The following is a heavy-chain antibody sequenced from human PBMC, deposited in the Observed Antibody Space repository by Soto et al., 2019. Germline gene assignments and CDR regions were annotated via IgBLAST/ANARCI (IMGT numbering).Heavy chain of an antibody. D-gene: IGHD3-10*01. J-gene: IGHJ4*02. V-gene: IGHV4-39*01. CDR2: IYYSGTT. CDR3: ATXQGYYGSGTYCFDY. CDR1: GGSISSSSYY. Sequence: SETLSLTCTVSGGSISSSSYYWGWIRQPPGKGLEWIGSIYYSGTTYYNPSLKSRVTISVDTSKNQFSLKLSSVTATDAAMYYCATXQGYYGSGTYCFDYWGQGALVTVSS.